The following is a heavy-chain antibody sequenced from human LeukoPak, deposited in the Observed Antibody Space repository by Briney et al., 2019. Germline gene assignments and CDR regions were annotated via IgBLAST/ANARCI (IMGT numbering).Heavy chain of an antibody. CDR2: IRSKANSYAT. Sequence: GGSLRLSCAASGFTFSGSAMHWVRQASGKGLEWVGRIRSKANSYATAYAASVKGRFTISRDDSKNTAYLQMNSLKTEDTAVYYCTRLWGSSGSEGNWFDPWGQGTLVTVSS. CDR3: TRLWGSSGSEGNWFDP. D-gene: IGHD3-22*01. J-gene: IGHJ5*02. CDR1: GFTFSGSA. V-gene: IGHV3-73*01.